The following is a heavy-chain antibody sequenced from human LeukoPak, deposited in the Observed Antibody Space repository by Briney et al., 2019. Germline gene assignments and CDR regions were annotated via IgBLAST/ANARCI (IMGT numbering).Heavy chain of an antibody. CDR1: GFTLSSYG. Sequence: PEGSLRLSCAASGFTLSSYGMHWVRQAPGKGLEWVAVIWYDGSKKYYVDSVKGRFTISRDNSKNTLYLQMNSLRAEDTAVYYCARDQSGSYDFDYWGQGTLVTVSS. CDR3: ARDQSGSYDFDY. D-gene: IGHD1-26*01. J-gene: IGHJ4*02. V-gene: IGHV3-33*01. CDR2: IWYDGSKK.